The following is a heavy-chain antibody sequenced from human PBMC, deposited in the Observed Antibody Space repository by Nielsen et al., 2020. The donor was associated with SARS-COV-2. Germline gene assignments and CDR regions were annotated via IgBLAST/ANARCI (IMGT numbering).Heavy chain of an antibody. CDR1: GFSVSVNY. D-gene: IGHD3/OR15-3a*01. V-gene: IGHV3-23*01. Sequence: GESLKISCAASGFSVSVNYMTWARQAPGKGLEWVAVISGSAADTYYADSVRCRFTISSDNSKNTLYLQMNSLRAEDTAVYYCAKSPFFDQFENTYYFDHWGQGTLVAVSS. CDR2: ISGSAADT. CDR3: AKSPFFDQFENTYYFDH. J-gene: IGHJ4*02.